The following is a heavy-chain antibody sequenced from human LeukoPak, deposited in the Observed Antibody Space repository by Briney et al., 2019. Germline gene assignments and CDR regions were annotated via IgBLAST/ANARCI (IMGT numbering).Heavy chain of an antibody. V-gene: IGHV3-30*03. J-gene: IGHJ4*02. CDR2: ISYDGSNK. CDR3: ARGSHYFDF. Sequence: PGRSLRLSCAASGFTFSSYGMHWLRQAPGKGLEWVAVISYDGSNKYYADSVKGRFTISRDNSKNTLYLQMNSLRAEDTAVYFCARGSHYFDFWGQGTPVTVSS. D-gene: IGHD6-6*01. CDR1: GFTFSSYG.